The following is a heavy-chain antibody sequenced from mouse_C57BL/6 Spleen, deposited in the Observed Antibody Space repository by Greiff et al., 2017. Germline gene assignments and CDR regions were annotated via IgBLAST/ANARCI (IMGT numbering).Heavy chain of an antibody. CDR3: ARRGPYGGDAMDY. Sequence: VQLQQPGAELVMPGASVKLSCKASGYTFTSYWMHWVKQRPGQGLEWIGEIDPSDSYTNYNQKFKGKSTLTVDKSSSTAYMQLSSLTSEDSAVYYCARRGPYGGDAMDYWGQGTSVTVSS. CDR2: IDPSDSYT. CDR1: GYTFTSYW. V-gene: IGHV1-69*01. D-gene: IGHD1-1*01. J-gene: IGHJ4*01.